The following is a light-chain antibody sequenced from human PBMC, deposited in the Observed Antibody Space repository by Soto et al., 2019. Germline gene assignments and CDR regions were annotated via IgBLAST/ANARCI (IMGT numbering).Light chain of an antibody. J-gene: IGKJ1*01. CDR3: KQYGSFSWT. Sequence: DIVFTQSPGTLSLSPGERATLSCRASRGVSSNYVAGDQQKPGQAPRLLIYCASTRATAVPDRFSGSGFGTAFPPPISRLEPEDFAVSNCKQYGSFSWTFGKGTKV. V-gene: IGKV3-20*01. CDR2: CAS. CDR1: RGVSSNY.